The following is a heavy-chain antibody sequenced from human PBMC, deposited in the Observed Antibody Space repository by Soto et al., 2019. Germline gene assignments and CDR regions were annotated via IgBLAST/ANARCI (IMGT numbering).Heavy chain of an antibody. CDR1: GFSFTHYR. J-gene: IGHJ4*02. D-gene: IGHD1-7*01. Sequence: EVQLVESGGGQVHPGGSLRLSYAASGFSFTHYRIHWVRQVPGKGLEWVCRVNADGSSTNYAGFAKGRFTISRDNSKNTAYLEMNNLRVDDTALYYCAKAGDWNYVFDFWGQGTSVIVSS. V-gene: IGHV3-74*01. CDR2: VNADGSST. CDR3: AKAGDWNYVFDF.